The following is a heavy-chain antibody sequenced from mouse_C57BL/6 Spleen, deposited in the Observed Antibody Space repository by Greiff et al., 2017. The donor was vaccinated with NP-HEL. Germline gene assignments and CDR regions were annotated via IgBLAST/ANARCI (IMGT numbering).Heavy chain of an antibody. V-gene: IGHV1-9*01. CDR2: ILPGSGST. CDR1: GYTFTGYW. CDR3: ASSVPKDFDY. J-gene: IGHJ2*01. Sequence: VQLQQSGAELMKPGASVKLSCKATGYTFTGYWIEWVKQRPGHGLEWIGEILPGSGSTNYNEKFKGKATFTAATSANTAYMQLSSLTTEDSAIYYCASSVPKDFDYWGQGTTLTVSS.